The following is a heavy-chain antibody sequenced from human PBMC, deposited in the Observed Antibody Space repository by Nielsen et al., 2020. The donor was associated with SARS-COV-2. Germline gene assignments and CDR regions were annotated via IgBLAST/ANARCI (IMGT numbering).Heavy chain of an antibody. J-gene: IGHJ5*02. Sequence: SLKISCAASGFTFDDYAMHWVRQAPGKGLEWVSDISWNSGSIGYADSVKGRFTISRDNAKNSLYLQMNSLRAEDTALYYCAKDIEQWLLVDGYRRFDPWGQGTLVTVSS. CDR3: AKDIEQWLLVDGYRRFDP. V-gene: IGHV3-9*01. CDR1: GFTFDDYA. D-gene: IGHD6-19*01. CDR2: ISWNSGSI.